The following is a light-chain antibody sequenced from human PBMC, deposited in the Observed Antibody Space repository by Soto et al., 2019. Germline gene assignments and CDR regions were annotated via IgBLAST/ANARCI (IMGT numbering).Light chain of an antibody. CDR1: QSISNHY. Sequence: EIVLAQSPGTLSLSPGERATLSCRAIQSISNHYLAWYQQKPGQAPRLLIYGASSRATGIPDRFSGSGSGTDFTLTISRLEPEDFAVYYCQQYSSSPRVTFGQGTRLEIK. CDR2: GAS. J-gene: IGKJ5*01. V-gene: IGKV3-20*01. CDR3: QQYSSSPRVT.